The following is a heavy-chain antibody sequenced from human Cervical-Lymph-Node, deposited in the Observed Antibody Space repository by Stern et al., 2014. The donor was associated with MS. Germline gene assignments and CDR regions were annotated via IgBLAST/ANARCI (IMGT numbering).Heavy chain of an antibody. J-gene: IGHJ1*01. CDR2: VNPTDGRT. CDR3: ANPLPYAN. D-gene: IGHD4-17*01. Sequence: VQLVESGAEVKKTGASVKVSCKASGDTFASYPIHWLRQATGQGPVWMGIVNPTDGRTTYAQTFKGRVTMTRDTSTRTVYMELSSLKVGDTAIYFCANPLPYANWGQGTRVTVSS. CDR1: GDTFASYP. V-gene: IGHV1-46*03.